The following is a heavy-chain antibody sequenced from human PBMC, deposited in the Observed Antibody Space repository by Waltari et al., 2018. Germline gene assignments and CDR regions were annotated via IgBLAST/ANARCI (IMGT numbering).Heavy chain of an antibody. CDR3: ARRALDGTGYGGYWYFDL. D-gene: IGHD4-17*01. J-gene: IGHJ2*01. V-gene: IGHV3-23*01. Sequence: VHLLDSGGGLVQPWGSLILSCDGSGFPFSHYSLRCFRQAPGTRLEWVSTMSGSVGNKYYKDSGKGRFISARDNYKNTRHLKWNSLTVEDRAVYYCARRALDGTGYGGYWYFDLWGRGTLVTVSS. CDR1: GFPFSHYS. CDR2: MSGSVGNK.